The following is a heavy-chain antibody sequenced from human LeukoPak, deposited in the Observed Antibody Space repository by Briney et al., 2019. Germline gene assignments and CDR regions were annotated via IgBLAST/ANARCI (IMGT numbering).Heavy chain of an antibody. J-gene: IGHJ4*02. CDR3: ARGHLPAAIAPLDS. Sequence: ASVKVSCTASGYTFTSYGISWVRQAPGQGLEWMGWISAYNGNTNYAQKLQGRVTMTGDTSISTAYMELSRLRSDDTAVYYCARGHLPAAIAPLDSWGQGTLVTVSS. V-gene: IGHV1-18*01. CDR1: GYTFTSYG. D-gene: IGHD2-2*01. CDR2: ISAYNGNT.